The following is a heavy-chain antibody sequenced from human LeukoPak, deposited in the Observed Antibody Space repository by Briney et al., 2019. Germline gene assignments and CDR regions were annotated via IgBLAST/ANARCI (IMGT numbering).Heavy chain of an antibody. V-gene: IGHV3-21*01. CDR1: GFTFSSYS. D-gene: IGHD1-26*01. CDR2: ISSSSSYI. Sequence: GGSLRLSCAASGFTFSSYSMNWVRQAPGKGLEWVSSISSSSSYIYYADSVKGRFTISRDNSKNTLYLQMNSLRAEDTAVYYCAKVGASGSYYFFDYWGQGTLVTVSS. CDR3: AKVGASGSYYFFDY. J-gene: IGHJ4*02.